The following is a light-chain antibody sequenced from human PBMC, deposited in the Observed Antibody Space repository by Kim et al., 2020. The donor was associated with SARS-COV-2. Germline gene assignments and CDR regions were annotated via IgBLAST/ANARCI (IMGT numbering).Light chain of an antibody. Sequence: ALGQTVRITCQGDSLRSYYASWYQQKPGQAPVLVIYGKNNRPSGIPDRFSGSSSGNTASLTITGAQAEDEADYYCNSRDSSGNHYVCGTGTKVTVL. CDR1: SLRSYY. CDR2: GKN. J-gene: IGLJ1*01. V-gene: IGLV3-19*01. CDR3: NSRDSSGNHYV.